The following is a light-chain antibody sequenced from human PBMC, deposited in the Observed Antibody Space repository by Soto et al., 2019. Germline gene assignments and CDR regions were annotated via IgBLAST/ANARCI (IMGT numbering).Light chain of an antibody. V-gene: IGKV1-5*01. CDR2: DAS. J-gene: IGKJ4*01. Sequence: DLQITQSPSSLSASVGCRVTVTCQASQDISNYLNWYQQKPGKAPKLLIYDASSLESGVPSRFSGSGSGTEFTLTISSLQPDDFATYYCQQYNSYPLTFGGGTKVDIK. CDR3: QQYNSYPLT. CDR1: QDISNY.